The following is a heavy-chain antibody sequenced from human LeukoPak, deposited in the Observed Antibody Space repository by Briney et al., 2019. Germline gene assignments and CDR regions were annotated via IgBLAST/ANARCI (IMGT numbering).Heavy chain of an antibody. V-gene: IGHV3-11*01. CDR3: AREYCSSTSCSLDGMDV. CDR2: ISSSGGTI. J-gene: IGHJ6*02. CDR1: GFTFSDYY. D-gene: IGHD2-2*01. Sequence: GGSLRLSCAASGFTFSDYYMSWIRQAPGKGLEWVSYISSSGGTIYYADSVKGRFTISRDNAKNSLYLQMNSLRAEDTAVYYCAREYCSSTSCSLDGMDVWGQGTTVTVSS.